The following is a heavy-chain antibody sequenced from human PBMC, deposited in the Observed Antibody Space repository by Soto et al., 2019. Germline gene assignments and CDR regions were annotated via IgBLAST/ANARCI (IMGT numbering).Heavy chain of an antibody. V-gene: IGHV1-18*01. CDR2: ISAYNGNT. Sequence: QVQLVQSGAEVKKPGASVKVSCKASGYTFTSYGISWVRQAPGQGREWMGWISAYNGNTSYAQKLQGRVPMTTDTSTGTAYMELRSLSSDDTAVYYGARGDSIAVAGYYYGMDVWGQGTTVTVSS. D-gene: IGHD6-19*01. CDR3: ARGDSIAVAGYYYGMDV. CDR1: GYTFTSYG. J-gene: IGHJ6*02.